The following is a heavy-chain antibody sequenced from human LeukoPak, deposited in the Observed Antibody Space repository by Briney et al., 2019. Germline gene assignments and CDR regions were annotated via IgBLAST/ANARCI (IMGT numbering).Heavy chain of an antibody. CDR3: ARRSGYYNYYYYYMDV. J-gene: IGHJ6*03. V-gene: IGHV4-34*01. CDR1: GGSFSGYY. Sequence: SETLSLTCAVYGGSFSGYYWSWIRQPPGKGLEWIGEINHSGSTNYNPSLKSRVTISVDTSKNQFSLKLSSVTAADAAVYYCARRSGYYNYYYYYMDVWGKGTTVTISS. CDR2: INHSGST. D-gene: IGHD3-3*01.